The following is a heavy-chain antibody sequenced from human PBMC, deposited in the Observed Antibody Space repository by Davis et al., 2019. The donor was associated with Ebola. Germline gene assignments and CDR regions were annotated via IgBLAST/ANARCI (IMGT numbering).Heavy chain of an antibody. J-gene: IGHJ4*02. V-gene: IGHV3-23*01. Sequence: GESLKISCAVSGFTFSDYGVSWVRQAPGKGLEWVSAISGSGGSTYYADSVKGRFTISRDNSKNTLYLQMNSLRAEDTAVYYCAGGSYYEFDYWGQGTLVTVSS. CDR2: ISGSGGST. CDR3: AGGSYYEFDY. D-gene: IGHD1-26*01. CDR1: GFTFSDYG.